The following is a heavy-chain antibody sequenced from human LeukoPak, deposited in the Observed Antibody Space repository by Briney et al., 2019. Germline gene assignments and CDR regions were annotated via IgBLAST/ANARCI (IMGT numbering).Heavy chain of an antibody. Sequence: GGSLRLSCAASGFTLNKAWMSWVRLAPGKGPEWVGRIKNKGDGGTTDYAAPVKGRFTVSRDDSKSTLYLQMNSLKTEDTAVYYCTTSGTPFEYWGQGTLVTVSS. CDR1: GFTLNKAW. CDR2: IKNKGDGGTT. D-gene: IGHD3-10*01. J-gene: IGHJ4*02. V-gene: IGHV3-15*01. CDR3: TTSGTPFEY.